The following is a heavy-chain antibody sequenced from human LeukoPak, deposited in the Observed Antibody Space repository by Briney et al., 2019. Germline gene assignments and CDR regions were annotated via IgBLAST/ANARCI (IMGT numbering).Heavy chain of an antibody. J-gene: IGHJ4*02. V-gene: IGHV3-21*01. CDR3: ARGAVVVPAASRADY. D-gene: IGHD2-2*01. CDR1: GFTFSSYS. CDR2: ISSSSSYT. Sequence: GGSLRLSCAASGFTFSSYSMNWVRQAPGKGLEWVSSISSSSSYTYYADSVKGRFTISRDNAKNSLYLQMNSLRAEDTAVYYCARGAVVVPAASRADYWGQGTLVTVSS.